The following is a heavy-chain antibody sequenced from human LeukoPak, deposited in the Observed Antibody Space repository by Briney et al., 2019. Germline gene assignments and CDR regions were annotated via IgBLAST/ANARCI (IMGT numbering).Heavy chain of an antibody. CDR3: AREDVVVPDRDAFDI. V-gene: IGHV1-2*02. CDR2: INPNSGGT. J-gene: IGHJ3*02. CDR1: GYTFTGYY. Sequence: ASVKVSCKASGYTFTGYYMHWVRQAPGQGLEWMGWINPNSGGTNYAQKFQGRVTMTRDTSISTAYMELSRLRSDDTAVYYCAREDVVVPDRDAFDIWGQGTMVTVSS. D-gene: IGHD2-2*01.